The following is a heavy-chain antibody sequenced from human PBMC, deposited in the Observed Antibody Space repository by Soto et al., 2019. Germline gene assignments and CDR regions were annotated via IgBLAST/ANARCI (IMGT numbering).Heavy chain of an antibody. CDR2: ISGSGSST. CDR1: GFTFSSYA. V-gene: IGHV3-23*01. CDR3: ATPYLLYAFDI. Sequence: VHLLESGGNLVQPGGSLRLSCAASGFTFSSYAMSWVRQAPGKGLEWVSAISGSGSSTFYADSVKGRFTISRDNSKNTVYLQMHSLRAEDTAVYYCATPYLLYAFDIWGQGTMVPVSS. J-gene: IGHJ3*02. D-gene: IGHD2-15*01.